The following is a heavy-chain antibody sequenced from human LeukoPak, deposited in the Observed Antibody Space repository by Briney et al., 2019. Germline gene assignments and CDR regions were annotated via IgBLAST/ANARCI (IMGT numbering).Heavy chain of an antibody. V-gene: IGHV4-34*01. Sequence: SETLSLTCAVYGGSFSGYYWSWIRQPPGKGLEWIGEINHSGSTNYNPSLKSRVTISVDTSKNQFSLKLSSVTAADTAVYCCARGVEMATTHFDYWGQGTLVTVSS. J-gene: IGHJ4*02. CDR1: GGSFSGYY. D-gene: IGHD5-24*01. CDR3: ARGVEMATTHFDY. CDR2: INHSGST.